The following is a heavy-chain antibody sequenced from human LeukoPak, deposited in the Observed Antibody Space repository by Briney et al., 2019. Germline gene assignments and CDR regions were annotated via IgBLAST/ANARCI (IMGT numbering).Heavy chain of an antibody. V-gene: IGHV1-69*01. CDR1: GGTCSSYA. CDR2: IIPIFGTA. J-gene: IGHJ4*02. CDR3: AKSDTDYYDSSGYYYHPDY. D-gene: IGHD3-22*01. Sequence: SVKVSCKASGGTCSSYAISWVRQAPGQGLEWMGGIIPIFGTANYAQKFQGRVTITADESTSTAYMELSSLRSEDTAVYYCAKSDTDYYDSSGYYYHPDYWGQGTLVTVSS.